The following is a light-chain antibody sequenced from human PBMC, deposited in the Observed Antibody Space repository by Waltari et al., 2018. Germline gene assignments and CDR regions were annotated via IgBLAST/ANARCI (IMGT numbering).Light chain of an antibody. CDR3: QHYLSLPVM. CDR2: CAS. V-gene: IGKV3-20*01. J-gene: IGKJ1*01. CDR1: QSVTRA. Sequence: IVLTQSPGTLSLSPGESATLSCRTSQSVTRALAWYQQKPGQAPRLLIYCASNRATGIPERFSGSGSGTDFSLTISSLEPEDFAVYYCQHYLSLPVMFGQGTKVEVK.